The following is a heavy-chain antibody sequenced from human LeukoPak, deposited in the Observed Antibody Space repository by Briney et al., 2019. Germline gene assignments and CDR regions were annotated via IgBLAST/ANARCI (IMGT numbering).Heavy chain of an antibody. J-gene: IGHJ4*02. CDR3: ATDLMGATLRGLFDY. CDR1: GYTFTSYG. V-gene: IGHV1-18*01. CDR2: ISAYNGNT. Sequence: ASVKVSCKASGYTFTSYGISWVRQAPGQGLEWMGWISAYNGNTNYAQKLQGRVTMTTDTSTSTAYMELRSLRSDDTAVYYCATDLMGATLRGLFDYWGQGTLVTVSS. D-gene: IGHD4-17*01.